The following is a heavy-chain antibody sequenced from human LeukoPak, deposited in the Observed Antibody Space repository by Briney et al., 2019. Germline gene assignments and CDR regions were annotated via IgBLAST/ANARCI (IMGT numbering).Heavy chain of an antibody. CDR3: ARVQMLVRYFDWLYYYHGMDV. J-gene: IGHJ6*02. V-gene: IGHV1-18*01. Sequence: ASVKVSCKASGYTFTSYGISWVRQAHGQGLEWMGWISAYNGNTNYEQKLQGRVTMTTDTSTSTAYMELRSLRSDDTAVYYCARVQMLVRYFDWLYYYHGMDVWGQGTTVNVSS. CDR1: GYTFTSYG. CDR2: ISAYNGNT. D-gene: IGHD3-9*01.